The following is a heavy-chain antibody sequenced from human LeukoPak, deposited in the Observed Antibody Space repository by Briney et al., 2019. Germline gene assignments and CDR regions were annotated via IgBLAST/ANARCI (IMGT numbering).Heavy chain of an antibody. Sequence: GGSLRLSCEASGFTFSTHAMSWVRQAPGKGLEWVSGIRGDGGNTYYADSVKGRFTISRDNSKNTLYLQMNTLRAEDTAVYYCAEVSGSSWFNFDYWGQGTLVTVSS. D-gene: IGHD6-13*01. J-gene: IGHJ4*02. CDR3: AEVSGSSWFNFDY. CDR2: IRGDGGNT. CDR1: GFTFSTHA. V-gene: IGHV3-23*01.